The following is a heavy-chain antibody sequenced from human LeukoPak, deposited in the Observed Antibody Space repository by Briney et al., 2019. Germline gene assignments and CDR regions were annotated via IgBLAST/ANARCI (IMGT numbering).Heavy chain of an antibody. CDR1: GGTFSSYA. CDR3: ARGPSGSYWVHYFDH. CDR2: IIPIFGTA. D-gene: IGHD1-26*01. J-gene: IGHJ4*02. V-gene: IGHV1-69*05. Sequence: GSSVKVSCKASGGTFSSYAISWVRQAPGQGLEWMGRIIPIFGTANYAQKFQGRVTITTDESTSTAYMELSSLRSEDTAVYYCARGPSGSYWVHYFDHWGQGTLVTVSS.